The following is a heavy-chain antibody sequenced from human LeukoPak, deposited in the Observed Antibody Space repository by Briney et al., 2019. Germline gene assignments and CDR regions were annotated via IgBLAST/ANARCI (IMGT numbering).Heavy chain of an antibody. CDR1: GYTFTSYD. J-gene: IGHJ4*02. CDR2: MNPNSGNT. CDR3: ARAHQGSGSPSTGFDY. D-gene: IGHD3-10*01. Sequence: GASVKVSCKASGYTFTSYDINWVRQATGQGLEWMVWMNPNSGNTGYAQKFQGRVTMTRNTSISTAYMELSSLRSEDTAVYYCARAHQGSGSPSTGFDYWGQGTLVTVSS. V-gene: IGHV1-8*01.